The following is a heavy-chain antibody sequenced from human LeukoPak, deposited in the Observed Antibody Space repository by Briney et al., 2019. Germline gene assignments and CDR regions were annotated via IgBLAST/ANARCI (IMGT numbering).Heavy chain of an antibody. D-gene: IGHD1-26*01. CDR1: GYTFTSYD. Sequence: ASVKVSCKASGYTFTSYDINWVRQATGQGLEWMGWISAYNGNTNYAQKLQGRVTMTTDTSTSTAYMELRSLRSDDTAVYYCAAGGAAEGDAFDIWGQGTMVTVSS. CDR3: AAGGAAEGDAFDI. CDR2: ISAYNGNT. V-gene: IGHV1-18*01. J-gene: IGHJ3*02.